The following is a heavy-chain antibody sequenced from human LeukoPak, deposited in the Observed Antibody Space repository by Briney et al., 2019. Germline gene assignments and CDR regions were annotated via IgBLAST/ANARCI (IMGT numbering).Heavy chain of an antibody. J-gene: IGHJ4*02. V-gene: IGHV3-48*03. CDR3: ATTSRDVMDYYFAH. CDR1: GMTFSIYE. Sequence: GGSLRLSCTASGMTFSIYEMNWVRQAPGKGLEWISYISSGSRTIFYADSVKGRFTISRDNAKKSLYLQMGSLRAEDTALYYCATTSRDVMDYYFAHWGQGTLVTVSS. D-gene: IGHD5-24*01. CDR2: ISSGSRTI.